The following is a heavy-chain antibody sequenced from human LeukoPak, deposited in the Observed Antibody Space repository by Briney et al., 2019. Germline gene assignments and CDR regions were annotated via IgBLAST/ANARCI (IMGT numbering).Heavy chain of an antibody. D-gene: IGHD6-13*01. V-gene: IGHV1-69*04. CDR3: AEPGYSSSWYQGITNAFDI. J-gene: IGHJ3*02. CDR1: GGTFSSYA. Sequence: SVKVSCKASGGTFSSYAISWVRQAPGQGLEWMGRIIPILGIANYAQKFQGRVTITADKSTSTAYMELSSLRSEDTAVYYRAEPGYSSSWYQGITNAFDIWGQGTMVTVSS. CDR2: IIPILGIA.